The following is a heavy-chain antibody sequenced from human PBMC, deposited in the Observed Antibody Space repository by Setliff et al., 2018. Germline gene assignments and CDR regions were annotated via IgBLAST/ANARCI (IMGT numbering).Heavy chain of an antibody. CDR2: IILNSGVT. D-gene: IGHD3-10*01. CDR3: AKTKGFGGGWFDP. V-gene: IGHV1-2*02. CDR1: GYTFIGYY. J-gene: IGHJ5*02. Sequence: AASGKVSCKASGYTFIGYYMHWVRQAPGHGLEWMGWIILNSGVTKYAQMFQGRVTMTRDTSISTAYMELSSLRYDDTAVYYCAKTKGFGGGWFDPWGQGTLVTVSS.